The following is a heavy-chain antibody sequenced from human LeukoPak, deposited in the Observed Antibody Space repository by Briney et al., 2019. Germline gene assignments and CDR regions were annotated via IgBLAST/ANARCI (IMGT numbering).Heavy chain of an antibody. CDR1: GFIFSNYV. D-gene: IGHD5-24*01. V-gene: IGHV3-23*01. CDR2: IHNNGGTT. Sequence: GGSLRLSYAASGFIFSNYVMTWVRQAPGKGLEWVSSIHNNGGTTYYADSVKGRFTISRDNSKNIVYLQMNSLRAEDTAVYYCAKAPLLLMATITIFGYWGQGTLVTVSS. CDR3: AKAPLLLMATITIFGY. J-gene: IGHJ4*02.